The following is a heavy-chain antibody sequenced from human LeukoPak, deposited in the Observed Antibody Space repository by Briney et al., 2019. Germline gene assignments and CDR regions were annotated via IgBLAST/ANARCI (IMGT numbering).Heavy chain of an antibody. V-gene: IGHV4-34*01. CDR3: ARFPDFWSGYSFDY. J-gene: IGHJ4*02. CDR2: INHSGST. CDR1: GGSFSGYY. D-gene: IGHD3-3*01. Sequence: SETLSLTCAVYGGSFSGYYWSWIRQPPGKGLEWIGDINHSGSTNYNPSLKSRVTISVDTSKNQFSLKLSSVTAADTAVYYCARFPDFWSGYSFDYWGQGTLVTVSS.